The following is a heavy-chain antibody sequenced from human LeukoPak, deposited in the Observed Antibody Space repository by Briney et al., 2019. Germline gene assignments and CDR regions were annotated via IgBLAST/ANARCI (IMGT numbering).Heavy chain of an antibody. CDR1: GFTFSSYS. Sequence: GGSLRLSCAASGFTFSSYSMNWVRQAPGKGLEWVSSISSSSSYIYYADSVKGRFTISRDNAKNSLYLQMNSLRAEDTAAYYCARDDCSGGSYYSGAFDCWGQGTLVTVSS. D-gene: IGHD2-15*01. CDR2: ISSSSSYI. J-gene: IGHJ4*02. V-gene: IGHV3-21*01. CDR3: ARDDCSGGSYYSGAFDC.